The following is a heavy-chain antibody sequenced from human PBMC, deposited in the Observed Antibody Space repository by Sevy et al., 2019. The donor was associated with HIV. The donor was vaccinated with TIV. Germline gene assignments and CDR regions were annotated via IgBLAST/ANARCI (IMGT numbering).Heavy chain of an antibody. V-gene: IGHV3-30*18. J-gene: IGHJ6*02. CDR2: ISYDGSNK. Sequence: GGSLRLSFAASGFTFSSYGMHWVRQAPGKGLEWVAVISYDGSNKYYADSVKGRFTISGDNSKNTLYLQMNSLRAEDTAVYYCAKDRQQLYGMDVWGQGTTVTVSS. D-gene: IGHD6-13*01. CDR1: GFTFSSYG. CDR3: AKDRQQLYGMDV.